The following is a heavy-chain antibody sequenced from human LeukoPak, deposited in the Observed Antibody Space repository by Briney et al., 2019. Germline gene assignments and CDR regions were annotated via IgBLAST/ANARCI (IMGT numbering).Heavy chain of an antibody. J-gene: IGHJ6*03. D-gene: IGHD3-22*01. CDR2: IIPIFGTA. CDR1: GGTFSSYA. V-gene: IGHV1-69*05. Sequence: SVKVSXKASGGTFSSYAISWVRQAPGQGLEWMGRIIPIFGTANYAQKFQGRVTITTDESTSTAYMELSSLRSEDTAVYYCARVGHDSSGYYYYYYMDVWGKGTTVTVSS. CDR3: ARVGHDSSGYYYYYYMDV.